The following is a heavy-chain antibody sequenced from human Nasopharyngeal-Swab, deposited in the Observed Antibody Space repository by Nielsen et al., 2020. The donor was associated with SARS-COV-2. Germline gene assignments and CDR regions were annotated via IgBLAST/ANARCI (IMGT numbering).Heavy chain of an antibody. CDR1: GYTFTGYY. CDR3: ARDPTSVAGTGDYYYGMDV. D-gene: IGHD6-19*01. J-gene: IGHJ6*02. V-gene: IGHV1-2*02. CDR2: INPNSGGT. Sequence: ASVKVSCKASGYTFTGYYMHWVRQAPGQGLEWMEWINPNSGGTNYAQKFQGRVTMTRDTSISTAYMELSRLRSDDTAVYYCARDPTSVAGTGDYYYGMDVWGQGTTVTVSS.